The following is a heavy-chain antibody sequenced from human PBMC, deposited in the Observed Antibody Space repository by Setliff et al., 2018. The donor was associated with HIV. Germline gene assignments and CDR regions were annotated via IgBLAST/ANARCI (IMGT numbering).Heavy chain of an antibody. CDR2: INYSGNT. CDR3: ARALGYCSTTSCYAEYFDY. V-gene: IGHV4-31*03. J-gene: IGHJ4*02. CDR1: GGSISSGDYY. D-gene: IGHD2-2*01. Sequence: SETLSLTCTVSGGSISSGDYYWSWIRQHPGKGLEWIGYINYSGNTYYNPSLKSRLNISLDTSKNQFSLKLSSVTATDTAVYFCARALGYCSTTSCYAEYFDYWGQGTVVTVSS.